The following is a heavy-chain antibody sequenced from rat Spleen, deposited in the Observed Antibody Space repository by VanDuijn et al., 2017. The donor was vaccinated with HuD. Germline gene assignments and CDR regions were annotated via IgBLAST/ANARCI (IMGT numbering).Heavy chain of an antibody. Sequence: EVQLVESGGGLVQPGRSLKLSCAASGFTFSDYNMAWVRQAPKKGLEWVATIFYDGSGTYYRDSVKGRFTMSRDTAQNTLYLQMNSPTSEDTATYYCTRGGYFRHWGQGVMVTVSS. CDR1: GFTFSDYN. V-gene: IGHV5S10*01. CDR3: TRGGYFRH. CDR2: IFYDGSGT. J-gene: IGHJ2*01. D-gene: IGHD2-5*01.